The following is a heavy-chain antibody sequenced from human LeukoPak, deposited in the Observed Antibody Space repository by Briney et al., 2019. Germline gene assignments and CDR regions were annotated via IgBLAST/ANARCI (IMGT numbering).Heavy chain of an antibody. J-gene: IGHJ4*02. D-gene: IGHD6-13*01. CDR2: IYYSGST. CDR3: ARPRGFRGSWLGRGYYFDY. V-gene: IGHV4-39*07. CDR1: GGSISSSSYY. Sequence: SETLSLTCTVSGGSISSSSYYWGWIRQPPGKGLEWIGSIYYSGSTYYNPSLKSRVTISVDTSKNQFSLKLSSVTAADTAVYYCARPRGFRGSWLGRGYYFDYWGQGTLVTVSS.